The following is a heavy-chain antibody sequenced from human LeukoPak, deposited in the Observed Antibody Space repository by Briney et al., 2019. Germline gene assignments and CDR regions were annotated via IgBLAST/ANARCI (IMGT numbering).Heavy chain of an antibody. CDR2: IYNSGAT. CDR3: ARDAAMARGIFDY. J-gene: IGHJ4*02. Sequence: SETLSLTCTVSGGSISNYYWSWIRQPAGKGLEWIGRIYNSGATNYHPSLKSRVTISVDTSKNQFSLKLSSVTAADTAVYYCARDAAMARGIFDYWGQGTLVTVSS. V-gene: IGHV4-4*07. D-gene: IGHD3-10*01. CDR1: GGSISNYY.